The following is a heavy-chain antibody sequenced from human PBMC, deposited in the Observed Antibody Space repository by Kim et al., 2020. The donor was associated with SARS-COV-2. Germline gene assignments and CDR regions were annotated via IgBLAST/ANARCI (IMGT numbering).Heavy chain of an antibody. CDR1: GGSISSSSYY. CDR3: ARQATTYYFDSSGYLVPEIPDY. D-gene: IGHD3-22*01. Sequence: SETLSLTCTVSGGSISSSSYYWGWIRQPPGKGLEWIGSIYYSGNTYYNPSLKSRVTISVDTSKDQFSLKLSSVIAADTAVYYCARQATTYYFDSSGYLVPEIPDYWGQGTLVTVSS. V-gene: IGHV4-39*01. J-gene: IGHJ4*02. CDR2: IYYSGNT.